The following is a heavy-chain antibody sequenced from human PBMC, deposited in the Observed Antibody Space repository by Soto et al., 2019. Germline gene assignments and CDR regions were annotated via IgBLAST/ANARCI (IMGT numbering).Heavy chain of an antibody. CDR3: ARAWSGSYYSIGY. Sequence: PVGSLRLSCAASGFTLSDHYMDWVRQAPGKGLEWVGRTRNKANSYIIEYAASVKGRFTISRDDSNNSVYLQMKSLKTEDTAVYYCARAWSGSYYSIGYWGQGTLVTVSS. D-gene: IGHD1-26*01. CDR1: GFTLSDHY. CDR2: TRNKANSYII. J-gene: IGHJ4*02. V-gene: IGHV3-72*01.